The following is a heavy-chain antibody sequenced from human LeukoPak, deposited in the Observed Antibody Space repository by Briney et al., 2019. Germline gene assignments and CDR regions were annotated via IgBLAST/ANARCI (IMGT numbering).Heavy chain of an antibody. CDR2: TYYTGST. CDR1: GGSMSGYY. D-gene: IGHD1-1*01. CDR3: ARHSYNWNDVGRHWFDP. J-gene: IGHJ5*02. V-gene: IGHV4-59*08. Sequence: SETLSLTCNVSGGSMSGYYWTWIRQPPGKGLEWVGYTYYTGSTSYNPSLESRVTISVDTSKNQFSLKLTSVTAADTAVYYCARHSYNWNDVGRHWFDPWGQGTLVTVSS.